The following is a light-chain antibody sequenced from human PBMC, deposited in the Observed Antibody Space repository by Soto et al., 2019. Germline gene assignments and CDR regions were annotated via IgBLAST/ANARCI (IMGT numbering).Light chain of an antibody. CDR3: QHYGSSPWT. CDR2: VAS. J-gene: IGKJ1*01. Sequence: EIVLTQSPGTLSLSPGERATLSCRASQSVGGSYLAWFQQKPGQDPRLLIYVASTRATGVPDRFSGSGSATDFSLTINRLEPEDFAVYYCQHYGSSPWTFGQGTKVEIK. V-gene: IGKV3-20*01. CDR1: QSVGGSY.